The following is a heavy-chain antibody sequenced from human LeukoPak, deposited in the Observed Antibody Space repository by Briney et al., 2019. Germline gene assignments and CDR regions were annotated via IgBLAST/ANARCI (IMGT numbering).Heavy chain of an antibody. CDR2: ISGSAGST. D-gene: IGHD5-12*01. V-gene: IGHV3-23*01. CDR3: AKYGDDYYFDY. Sequence: GGSLRLSCAAFGFTFSSYAMNWVRQAPGKGLEWVSTISGSAGSTYYADSVKGRFTISRDNSKNTLYLQMNSLRAKDTAVYYCAKYGDDYYFDYWGQGTLVTVSS. J-gene: IGHJ4*02. CDR1: GFTFSSYA.